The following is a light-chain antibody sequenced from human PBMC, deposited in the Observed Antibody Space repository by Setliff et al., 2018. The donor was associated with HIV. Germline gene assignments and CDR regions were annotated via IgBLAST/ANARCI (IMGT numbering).Light chain of an antibody. V-gene: IGLV1-40*01. Sequence: QSALTQPPSVSGAPGQRVTISCTGSSSNIGTGYDVHWYQQLPGTAPKLLIHDNNNRPSGVPDRFSGSKSGTSASLAITGLQAEDEADYYCQSYDSSLSGVVFGSGTKVTV. CDR1: SSNIGTGYD. CDR2: DNN. CDR3: QSYDSSLSGVV. J-gene: IGLJ1*01.